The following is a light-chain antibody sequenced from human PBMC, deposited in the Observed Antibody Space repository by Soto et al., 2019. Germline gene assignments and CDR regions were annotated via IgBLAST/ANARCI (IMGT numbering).Light chain of an antibody. V-gene: IGKV1-33*01. CDR1: QDISNY. CDR2: DAS. Sequence: DIQMTQSPSSLSASVGDRVTITCQASQDISNYLNWYQQKPGKAPKLLIYDASNLETGVPSRFSGSGSGTDFTFTISSLQPEDIATYYCQQRYTFGQGTKLEIK. CDR3: QQRYT. J-gene: IGKJ2*01.